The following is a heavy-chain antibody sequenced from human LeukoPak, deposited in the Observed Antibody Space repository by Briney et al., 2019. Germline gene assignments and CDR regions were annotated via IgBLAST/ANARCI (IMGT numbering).Heavy chain of an antibody. V-gene: IGHV4-38-2*02. Sequence: PSETLSLTCTVSGYSISSGYYWGWIRQPPGKGLEWIGSIYHSGSTYYNPSLKSRVTISVDTSKNQFSLKLSSVTAADTAVYCCARVPYGGNSGNYWGQGTLVTVSS. D-gene: IGHD4-23*01. CDR3: ARVPYGGNSGNY. CDR2: IYHSGST. CDR1: GYSISSGYY. J-gene: IGHJ4*02.